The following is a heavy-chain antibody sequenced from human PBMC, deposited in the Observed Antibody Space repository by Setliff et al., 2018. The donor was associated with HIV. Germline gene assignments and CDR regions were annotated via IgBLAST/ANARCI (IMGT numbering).Heavy chain of an antibody. J-gene: IGHJ4*02. D-gene: IGHD5-12*01. CDR3: ARRGAYGYDYFDY. CDR1: GGSFSDHY. Sequence: PSETLSLTCAVYGGSFSDHYWSWIRQPPGKGLEWIGEINHSGISNFNPSLKSRVSIPIDTPKNQFSLKLTSVTAADTAVYYCARRGAYGYDYFDYWGPGILVTVSS. V-gene: IGHV4-34*01. CDR2: INHSGIS.